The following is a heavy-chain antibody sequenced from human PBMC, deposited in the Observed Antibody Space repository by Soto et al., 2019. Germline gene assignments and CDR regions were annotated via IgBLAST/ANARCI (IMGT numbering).Heavy chain of an antibody. Sequence: QLQLQESGPGLVKPSETLSLTCTVSGGSISSSSYYWGWIRQPPGKGLEWIGSIYYSGSTYYNPSLKSRVTISVDTSNNQFSLKLSSVTAADTAVYYCARHVNDYAHYYYYYYMDVWGKGTTVTVSS. V-gene: IGHV4-39*01. CDR2: IYYSGST. CDR1: GGSISSSSYY. D-gene: IGHD4-17*01. CDR3: ARHVNDYAHYYYYYYMDV. J-gene: IGHJ6*03.